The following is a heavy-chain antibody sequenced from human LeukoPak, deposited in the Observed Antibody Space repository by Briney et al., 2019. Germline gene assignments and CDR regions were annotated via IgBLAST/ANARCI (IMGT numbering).Heavy chain of an antibody. CDR2: ISYDGSNK. CDR1: GFTFSSYA. CDR3: ASHGDITGTVDY. V-gene: IGHV3-30-3*01. Sequence: GRSLRLSCAASGFTFSSYAMHWVRQAPGKGLEWVAVISYDGSNKYYADSVKGRFTISRDNSKNTLYLQMNSLRAEDTAVYYCASHGDITGTVDYWGQGTLVTVSS. J-gene: IGHJ4*02. D-gene: IGHD1-7*01.